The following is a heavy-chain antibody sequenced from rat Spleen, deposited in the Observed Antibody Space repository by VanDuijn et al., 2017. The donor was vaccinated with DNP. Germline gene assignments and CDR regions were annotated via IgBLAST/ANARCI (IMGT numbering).Heavy chain of an antibody. CDR3: ATGYNQWYFDY. D-gene: IGHD1-4*01. CDR1: GFTFSDYN. Sequence: EVQLVESGGGLVQPGRSLKLSCAASGFTFSDYNMAWVRQAPKKGLEWVATISYDGSTTYYRDSVKGRFTISRDNAKSTLYLQMDSLRSEDTATYYCATGYNQWYFDYWGPGTMVTVSS. CDR2: ISYDGSTT. J-gene: IGHJ1*01. V-gene: IGHV5-7*01.